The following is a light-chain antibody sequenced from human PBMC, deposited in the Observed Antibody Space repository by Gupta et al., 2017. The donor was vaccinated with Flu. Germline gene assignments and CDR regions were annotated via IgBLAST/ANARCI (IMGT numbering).Light chain of an antibody. CDR2: EVS. V-gene: IGKV2-30*01. Sequence: TLGQPPSISCRSSQSLVYTDGNTYLNWFQQRPGQSPRRLIYEVSNRDSGVPDRFSGSGSGSGTDFTLKISRVEAEDVGLYYCMRGTHPWTFGQGTKLEIK. CDR1: QSLVYTDGNTY. J-gene: IGKJ2*02. CDR3: MRGTHPWT.